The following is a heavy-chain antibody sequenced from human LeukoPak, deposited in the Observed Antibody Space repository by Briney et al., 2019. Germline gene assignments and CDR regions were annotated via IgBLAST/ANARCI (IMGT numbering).Heavy chain of an antibody. CDR3: ARDISP. CDR1: GLTFSQCA. V-gene: IGHV3-48*01. J-gene: IGHJ4*02. CDR2: IGSGSSPI. Sequence: GGSLRLSCVASGLTFSQCAMNWVRQAPGKGLEWISYIGSGSSPIYYADSAKGRFTISRDNVKNSLYLQMNSLRAEDTGVYYCARDISPWGQGTLVTVSS. D-gene: IGHD3-9*01.